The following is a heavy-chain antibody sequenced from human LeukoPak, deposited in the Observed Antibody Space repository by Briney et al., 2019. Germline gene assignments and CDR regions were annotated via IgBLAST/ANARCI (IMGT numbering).Heavy chain of an antibody. CDR3: ARPIYCTITSCSYGLDH. Sequence: GGSLRLSCAVSGFTFSSYAMHRVRQAPGKGLEWVAVMSYDGSNKYYADSVKGRFTVSRDNSKNTLYLQMNSLRDEDTAVYYCARPIYCTITSCSYGLDHWGQGTLVTVSS. CDR1: GFTFSSYA. V-gene: IGHV3-30-3*01. D-gene: IGHD2-2*01. CDR2: MSYDGSNK. J-gene: IGHJ4*02.